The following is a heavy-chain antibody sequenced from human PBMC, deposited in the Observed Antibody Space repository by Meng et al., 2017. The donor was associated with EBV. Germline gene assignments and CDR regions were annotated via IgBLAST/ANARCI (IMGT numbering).Heavy chain of an antibody. CDR2: ISAYNGNT. Sequence: LVQAGAEVKKPGASVKVSCKASDYTFTSYGISLVRQAPGQGLEMMGWISAYNGNTNYTKKLQGRVTMTTDTSTSTVDMELRSLRSDNAAVYYCACRGDRTDYWGQGTLVTVSS. CDR3: ACRGDRTDY. CDR1: DYTFTSYG. D-gene: IGHD2-21*02. V-gene: IGHV1-18*01. J-gene: IGHJ4*02.